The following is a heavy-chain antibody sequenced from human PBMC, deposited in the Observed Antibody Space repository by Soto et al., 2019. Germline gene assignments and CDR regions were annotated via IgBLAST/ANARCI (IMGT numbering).Heavy chain of an antibody. D-gene: IGHD3-22*01. CDR3: ASPAGYYYDSSGYYNDAFDI. V-gene: IGHV1-69*13. Sequence: GASVKVSCKASGGTFSSYAISWVRQDPGQGLEWMGGIIPIFGTANYAQKFQGRVTITADESTSTAYMELSSLRSEDTAVYYCASPAGYYYDSSGYYNDAFDIWGQGTMVTVSS. J-gene: IGHJ3*02. CDR1: GGTFSSYA. CDR2: IIPIFGTA.